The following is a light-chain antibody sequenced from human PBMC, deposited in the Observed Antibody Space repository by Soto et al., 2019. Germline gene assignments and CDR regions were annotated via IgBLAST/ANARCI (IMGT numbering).Light chain of an antibody. J-gene: IGLJ2*01. CDR1: AGAVTSSYY. V-gene: IGLV7-43*01. CDR3: LLFYGGAQVL. Sequence: QTVVTQEPSLTVSPGGTVTLTCASSAGAVTSSYYTNWLQQKPGQAPRALIYSKSDKHSWTPARFSGSLLGGKAALTLSAAQPEDEADYYCLLFYGGAQVLFGGGTKLTVL. CDR2: SKS.